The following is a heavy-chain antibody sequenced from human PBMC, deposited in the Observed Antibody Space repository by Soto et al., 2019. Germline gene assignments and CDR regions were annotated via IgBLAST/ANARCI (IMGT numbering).Heavy chain of an antibody. J-gene: IGHJ5*02. V-gene: IGHV4-39*01. D-gene: IGHD2-2*01. CDR2: IYYRGNT. CDR3: ARVHQQYIWFDP. CDR1: GGSIGDSLYF. Sequence: QLQLQGSGPGLVKPSETLSLTCTVSGGSIGDSLYFCGWIRQPPVKGLEWIASIYYRGNTYYNPSLKSRVTISLDTSKNQFSLNLSSVTAADTALYYCARVHQQYIWFDPWGQGTLVTVSS.